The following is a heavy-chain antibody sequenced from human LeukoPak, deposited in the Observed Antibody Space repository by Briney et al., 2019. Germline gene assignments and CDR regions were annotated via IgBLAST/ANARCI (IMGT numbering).Heavy chain of an antibody. CDR2: IYPGDSDT. V-gene: IGHV5-51*01. CDR1: GYSFTSYW. J-gene: IGHJ4*02. Sequence: PGESLKISCKGSGYSFTSYWIGWVRQMPGKGLEWMGIIYPGDSDTRYSPSLQGQVTISADKSISTAHLQWSGLKASDTAMYYCARVVLPVAMSSCLDYWGQGTLVTVSS. D-gene: IGHD2-2*01. CDR3: ARVVLPVAMSSCLDY.